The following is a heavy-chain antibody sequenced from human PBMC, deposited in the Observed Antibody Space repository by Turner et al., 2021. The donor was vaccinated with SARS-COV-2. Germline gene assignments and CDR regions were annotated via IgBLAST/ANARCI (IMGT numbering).Heavy chain of an antibody. CDR2: IYYSGST. Sequence: QLQLQESGPGLVKPSETLSLTCTVSGDSISSSRYYWGWIRQPPGKGLEWIGSIYYSGSTYYNPSLKSRVTISVDTSKNQFSLILSSVTAADTAVYYCARSNYDFWSGYYTFYFDYWGQGTLVTVS. J-gene: IGHJ4*02. V-gene: IGHV4-39*01. CDR1: GDSISSSRYY. D-gene: IGHD3-3*01. CDR3: ARSNYDFWSGYYTFYFDY.